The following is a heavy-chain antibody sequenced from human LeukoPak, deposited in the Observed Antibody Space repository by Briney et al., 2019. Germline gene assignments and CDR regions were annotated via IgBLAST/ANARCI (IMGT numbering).Heavy chain of an antibody. CDR3: ARERYYYDSSGYYPFLDY. Sequence: SETLSLTCTGSGVSISSSSYYWSWIRQPPGKGLEWIGYIYYSGSTNYNPSLKSRVTISVDTSKNQFSLKLSSVTAADTAVYYCARERYYYDSSGYYPFLDYWGQGTLVTVSS. CDR2: IYYSGST. J-gene: IGHJ4*02. CDR1: GVSISSSSYY. D-gene: IGHD3-22*01. V-gene: IGHV4-61*05.